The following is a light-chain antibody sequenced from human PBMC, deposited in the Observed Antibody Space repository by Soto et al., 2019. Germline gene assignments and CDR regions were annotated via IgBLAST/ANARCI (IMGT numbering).Light chain of an antibody. CDR2: AAT. Sequence: EIVMTQSPATLSVSPGERATLSCSASHSVNSNLAWYQQKPGQAPRLLIYAATSRATGIPDRFSGSGSGTDFTLTISRLEPEDFAVYYCHQYGSPPATFGQGTKVDIK. J-gene: IGKJ1*01. CDR1: HSVNSN. CDR3: HQYGSPPAT. V-gene: IGKV3-20*01.